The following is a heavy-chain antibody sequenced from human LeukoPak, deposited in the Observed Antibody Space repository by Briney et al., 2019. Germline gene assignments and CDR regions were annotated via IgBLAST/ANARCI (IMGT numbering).Heavy chain of an antibody. Sequence: GGSLRLSCAASEFTFSSYAMSWVRQAPGKGLEWVSAISGNGVSTYYAYSVKGRFTISRDNSQNTLYLQMNSLSAEDTAIYHCARQHDSSTYYYVYYYAMDVWGQGTTVTVSS. CDR2: ISGNGVST. CDR3: ARQHDSSTYYYVYYYAMDV. J-gene: IGHJ6*02. V-gene: IGHV3-23*01. CDR1: EFTFSSYA. D-gene: IGHD3-22*01.